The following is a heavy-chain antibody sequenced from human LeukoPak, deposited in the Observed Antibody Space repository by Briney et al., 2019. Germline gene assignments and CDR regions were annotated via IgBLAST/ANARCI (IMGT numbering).Heavy chain of an antibody. D-gene: IGHD4-11*01. CDR2: MNPNSGNT. Sequence: ASVKVSCKASGYTFTSYDINWVRQATGQGLEWMGWMNPNSGNTGYAQKFQGRVTITRNTSISTAYMELSSLRSEDTAVYYCARGSTVLQDGDSDYWGQGTLVTVSS. CDR1: GYTFTSYD. J-gene: IGHJ4*02. CDR3: ARGSTVLQDGDSDY. V-gene: IGHV1-8*03.